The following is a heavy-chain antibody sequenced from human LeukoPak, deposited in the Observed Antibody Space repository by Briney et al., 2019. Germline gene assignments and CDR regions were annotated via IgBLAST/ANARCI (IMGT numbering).Heavy chain of an antibody. D-gene: IGHD1-26*01. V-gene: IGHV4-34*01. CDR2: IYYSGST. J-gene: IGHJ4*02. Sequence: KPSETLSLTCAVYGGSFSGYYWSWIRQPPGKGLEWIGSIYYSGSTYYNPSLKSRVTISVDTSKNQFSLKLSSVTAADTAVYYCARLAYGSGSYYARRWGQGTLVTVSS. CDR1: GGSFSGYY. CDR3: ARLAYGSGSYYARR.